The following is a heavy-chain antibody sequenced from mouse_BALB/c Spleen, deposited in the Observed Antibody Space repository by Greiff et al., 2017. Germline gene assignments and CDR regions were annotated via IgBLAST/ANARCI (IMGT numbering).Heavy chain of an antibody. CDR2: IWAGGST. D-gene: IGHD1-1*01. Sequence: VNVVESGPGLVAPSQSLSITCTVSGFSLTSYGVHWVRQPPGKGLEWLGVIWAGGSTNYNSALMSRLSISKDNSKSQVFLKMNSLQTDDTAMYYCAREIYYYGSSGGYWYFDVWGAGTTVSVSS. CDR3: AREIYYYGSSGGYWYFDV. V-gene: IGHV2-9*02. CDR1: GFSLTSYG. J-gene: IGHJ1*01.